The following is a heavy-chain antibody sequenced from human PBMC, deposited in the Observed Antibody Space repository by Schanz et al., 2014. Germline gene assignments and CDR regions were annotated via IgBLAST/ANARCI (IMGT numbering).Heavy chain of an antibody. V-gene: IGHV1-69*02. CDR1: GGTFSSET. D-gene: IGHD3-10*01. Sequence: QVQLVQSGAEVKKPESSVRVSCRTSGGTFSSETVSWVRQAPGQGLEWVGRTIPVLDVANYAPKFQGRVTITADEPTTTAYMELTSLRADDTAMYYCAIGEDLDYWGQGTLVTV. J-gene: IGHJ4*02. CDR2: TIPVLDVA. CDR3: AIGEDLDY.